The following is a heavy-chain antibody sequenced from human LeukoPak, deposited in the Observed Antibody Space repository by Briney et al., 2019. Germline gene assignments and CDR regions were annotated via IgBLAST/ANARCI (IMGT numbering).Heavy chain of an antibody. CDR3: ARGVGFHY. J-gene: IGHJ4*02. CDR1: GFTFSYHW. V-gene: IGHV3-7*04. D-gene: IGHD3-10*01. CDR2: IKQDGSEK. Sequence: GGSLRLSCAASGFTFSYHWMTWVRQAPGKGLEWVANIKQDGSEKYYVDSVKGRFTISRDNAKNSLYLQMNSLRAEDTAVYYCARGVGFHYWGQGTLVTVSS.